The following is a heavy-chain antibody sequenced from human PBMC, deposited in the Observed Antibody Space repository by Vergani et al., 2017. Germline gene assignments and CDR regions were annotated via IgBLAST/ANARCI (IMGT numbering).Heavy chain of an antibody. Sequence: QVKLQESGPGLLKPSQTLSLTCTVSGESIRSGSHYWSWIRQPAGKGPEWIGHIHTGGSTDLNPSFKRRVSISVDTSKSQFSLKLNSVTVADTAVYYCASSRPYCTSGSCPAIWGQGTLVTVSS. CDR1: GESIRSGSHY. CDR3: ASSRPYCTSGSCPAI. J-gene: IGHJ4*02. V-gene: IGHV4-61*02. CDR2: IHTGGST. D-gene: IGHD2-15*01.